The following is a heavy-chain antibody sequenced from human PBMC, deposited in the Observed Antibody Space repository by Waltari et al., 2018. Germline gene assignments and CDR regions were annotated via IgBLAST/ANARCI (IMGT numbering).Heavy chain of an antibody. D-gene: IGHD3-22*01. CDR1: GDSIRSHF. V-gene: IGHV4-59*11. CDR2: MYFSGTK. J-gene: IGHJ3*02. Sequence: VQLQESGPGLVKPSETLSLRCNVSGDSIRSHFWSGIRQAPGKGLEWIGHMYFSGTKDYNPSLKSRVASSIDTSKNHFSLNLRSVTAADTAIYYCARLPRGSVIIGAFDIWGQGTQVTVSS. CDR3: ARLPRGSVIIGAFDI.